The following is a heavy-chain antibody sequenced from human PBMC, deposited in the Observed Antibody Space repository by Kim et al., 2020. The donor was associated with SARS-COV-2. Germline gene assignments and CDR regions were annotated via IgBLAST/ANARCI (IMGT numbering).Heavy chain of an antibody. V-gene: IGHV3-30*18. CDR3: AKSSGSSWFGEWWYAFD. D-gene: IGHD3-10*01. CDR1: GFTFNNYA. CDR2: ISYDGSIK. J-gene: IGHJ5*02. Sequence: GGSLRLSCAASGFTFNNYAMHWVRQAPGKGLEWVAVISYDGSIKYYADSVKGQFTVSRDSSHNTLYLQMSSLRPEDTAMYYCAKSSGSSWFGEWWYAFD.